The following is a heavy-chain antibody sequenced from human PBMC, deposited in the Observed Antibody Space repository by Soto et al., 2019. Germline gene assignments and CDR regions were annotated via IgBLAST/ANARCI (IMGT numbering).Heavy chain of an antibody. CDR3: AIYNWNPTNWFDP. Sequence: QVQLVQSGAEVKKPGCSVKVSCKASGGTFSSYAISWVRQAPGQGLEWMGGIIPIFGTANYAQKFQGRVTITADESTSTAYMELSSLRSEDTAMYYCAIYNWNPTNWFDPWGQETLVTVSS. CDR1: GGTFSSYA. D-gene: IGHD1-20*01. V-gene: IGHV1-69*01. CDR2: IIPIFGTA. J-gene: IGHJ5*02.